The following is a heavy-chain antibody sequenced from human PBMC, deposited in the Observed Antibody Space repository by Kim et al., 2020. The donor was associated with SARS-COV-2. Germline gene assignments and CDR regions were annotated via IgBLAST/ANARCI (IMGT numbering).Heavy chain of an antibody. Sequence: SETLSLTCAVYGGSFSGYYWSWIRQPPGKGLEWIGEINHSGSTNYNPSLKSRVTISVDTSKNQFSLKLSSVTAADTAVYYCARGLGGMLDCSGGSCYSPHQSPGVNDYWGQGTLVTVSS. D-gene: IGHD2-15*01. V-gene: IGHV4-34*01. J-gene: IGHJ4*02. CDR3: ARGLGGMLDCSGGSCYSPHQSPGVNDY. CDR1: GGSFSGYY. CDR2: INHSGST.